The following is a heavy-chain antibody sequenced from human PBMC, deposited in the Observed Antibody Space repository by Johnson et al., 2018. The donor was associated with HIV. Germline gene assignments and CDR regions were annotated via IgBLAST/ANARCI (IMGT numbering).Heavy chain of an antibody. CDR1: GFTFSSYA. V-gene: IGHV3-30-3*01. CDR2: ISYDGSNK. Sequence: QVQLVESGGGVVQPGGSLRLSCAASGFTFSSYAMHWVRQAPGKGLEWVAVISYDGSNKYYADSVKGRFTISRDNSKNSLYLQMNSLRTEDTALYYCAKGGTVTTDSFDIWGQGTMVTVSS. J-gene: IGHJ3*02. CDR3: AKGGTVTTDSFDI. D-gene: IGHD4-17*01.